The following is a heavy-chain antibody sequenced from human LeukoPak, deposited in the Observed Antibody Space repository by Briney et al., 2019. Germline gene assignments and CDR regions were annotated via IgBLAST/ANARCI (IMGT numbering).Heavy chain of an antibody. CDR2: IYYSGST. J-gene: IGHJ4*02. Sequence: SETLSLTCTVSGGSISSGDYYWSWLRQPPGKGLEWIGYIYYSGSTYYNPSLKSRVTISVNTSKNQFSLQLSSVTAADTAVYYCARTSGYDSSYFDYWGQGTLVTVSS. CDR1: GGSISSGDYY. D-gene: IGHD5-12*01. CDR3: ARTSGYDSSYFDY. V-gene: IGHV4-30-4*01.